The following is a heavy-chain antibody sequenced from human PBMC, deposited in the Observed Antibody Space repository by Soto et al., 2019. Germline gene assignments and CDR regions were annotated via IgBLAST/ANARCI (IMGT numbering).Heavy chain of an antibody. Sequence: GGSLRLSCAASGFTFSSYWMSWVRQAPGKGLEWVANIKQDGSEKYYVDSVKGRFTISRDNAKNSLYLQMNSLRAEDTAVYYCARESYDYVWGSYRYFGSDAFDIWGQGTMVTVSS. CDR3: ARESYDYVWGSYRYFGSDAFDI. CDR2: IKQDGSEK. CDR1: GFTFSSYW. V-gene: IGHV3-7*01. D-gene: IGHD3-16*02. J-gene: IGHJ3*02.